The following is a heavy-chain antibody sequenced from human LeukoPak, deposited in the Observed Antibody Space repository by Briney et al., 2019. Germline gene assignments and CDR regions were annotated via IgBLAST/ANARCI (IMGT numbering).Heavy chain of an antibody. CDR2: IKIKTDDGTT. CDR3: APSPPYGSGGYDFDY. J-gene: IGHJ4*02. D-gene: IGHD3-10*01. Sequence: GGSLRLSCAASGFTFRNAWMSWVRQAPGKGLEGVGRIKIKTDDGTTDYAAPVKGRFTISRDDSKNKLYLQMNSLKTEDTAVYYCAPSPPYGSGGYDFDYWGQGTLVTVAS. CDR1: GFTFRNAW. V-gene: IGHV3-15*01.